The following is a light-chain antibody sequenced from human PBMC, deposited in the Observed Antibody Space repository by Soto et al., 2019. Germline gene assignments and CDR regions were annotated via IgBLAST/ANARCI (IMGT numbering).Light chain of an antibody. CDR3: QQYGSSGYT. CDR1: QSVDSNY. V-gene: IGKV3-20*01. Sequence: ENVLTQSPGTLSLSPGERATLSCRASQSVDSNYLAWYQHKPGQTPRLLLYGTSTRATGIPDRFSGSGSGTDFTLAINGLEPEDFSVYYCQQYGSSGYTFGQGTKLEIK. CDR2: GTS. J-gene: IGKJ2*01.